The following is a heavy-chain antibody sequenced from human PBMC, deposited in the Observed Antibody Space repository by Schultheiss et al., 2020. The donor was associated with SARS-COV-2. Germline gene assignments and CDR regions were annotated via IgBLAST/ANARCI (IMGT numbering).Heavy chain of an antibody. CDR1: GGSFSGYY. J-gene: IGHJ6*02. CDR2: INHSGST. V-gene: IGHV4-34*01. CDR3: ARDRMDV. Sequence: SETLSLTCAVYGGSFSGYYWSWIRQPPGKGLEWIGEINHSGSTYYNPSLKSRVTISVDTSKNQFSLKLSSVTAADTAVYYCARDRMDVWGQGTTVTVSS.